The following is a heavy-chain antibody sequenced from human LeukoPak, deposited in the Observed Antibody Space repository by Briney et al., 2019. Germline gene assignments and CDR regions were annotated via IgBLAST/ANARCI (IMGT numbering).Heavy chain of an antibody. D-gene: IGHD3-10*01. CDR2: IRYDESYK. Sequence: GGSLRLSCAASGFTFSTYGMHWVRQAPGKGLESVAFIRYDESYKSYAESLKGRFTISRDNSKNTLYLQMNSLRTEDTAVYYCAKDGRGVGFLYSYYMDAWGKGTAVTISS. CDR3: AKDGRGVGFLYSYYMDA. CDR1: GFTFSTYG. J-gene: IGHJ6*03. V-gene: IGHV3-30*02.